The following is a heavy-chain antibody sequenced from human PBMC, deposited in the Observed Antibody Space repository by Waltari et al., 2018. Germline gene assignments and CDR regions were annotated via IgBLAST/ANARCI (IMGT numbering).Heavy chain of an antibody. Sequence: QVQLVESGGGVVQPGGSLRLSCAASGFTFSSYGMHWVRQAPGKGLEWVAFIRYDGSNKYYADSVKGRFTISRDNSKNTLYLQMNSLRAEDTAVYYCAKDDRNIAAAGFDYWGQGTLVTVSS. CDR3: AKDDRNIAAAGFDY. CDR1: GFTFSSYG. CDR2: IRYDGSNK. J-gene: IGHJ4*02. V-gene: IGHV3-30*02. D-gene: IGHD6-13*01.